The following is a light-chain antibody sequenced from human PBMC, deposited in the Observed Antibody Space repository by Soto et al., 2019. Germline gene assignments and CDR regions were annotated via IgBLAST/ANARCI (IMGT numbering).Light chain of an antibody. CDR1: QRISSW. CDR2: KTS. J-gene: IGKJ1*01. Sequence: DIQMTQSPSTLSASVGDRVTITCRASQRISSWLAWYQQKPGKAPKLLIYKTSSLESGAPSRFSGSGFGTEFTLTISSLQPDDFETYYCQQYNSYWTFGQGTKVVIK. CDR3: QQYNSYWT. V-gene: IGKV1-5*03.